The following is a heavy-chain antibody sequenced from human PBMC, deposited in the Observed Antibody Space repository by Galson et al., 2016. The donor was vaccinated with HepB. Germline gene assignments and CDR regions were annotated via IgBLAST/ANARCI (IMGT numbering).Heavy chain of an antibody. V-gene: IGHV1-18*01. CDR2: IGAYNGNT. Sequence: SVKVSCKASGYTFTNYGINWARQAPGQGLEWMGWIGAYNGNTNYAQNLKGRVTMTTDTSTSTAYMELRSLRSDDTALYYCARGGTMVQGIHFYFGIDVWGKGTTVTVSS. CDR1: GYTFTNYG. D-gene: IGHD3-10*01. CDR3: ARGGTMVQGIHFYFGIDV. J-gene: IGHJ6*04.